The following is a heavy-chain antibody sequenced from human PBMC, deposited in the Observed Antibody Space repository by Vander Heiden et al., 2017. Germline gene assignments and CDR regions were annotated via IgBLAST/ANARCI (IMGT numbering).Heavy chain of an antibody. Sequence: QVQLQESGPGLVKPSETLSLTCTVSGGPISSYYWSWVRQPAGKGLEWIGRIYTSGSTNYNPSLKSRVTMSVDTSKNQFSLKLSSVTAADTAVYYCARGKFWLPGNYYYGMDVWGQGTAVTVSS. CDR3: ARGKFWLPGNYYYGMDV. V-gene: IGHV4-4*07. CDR1: GGPISSYY. CDR2: IYTSGST. D-gene: IGHD3-3*01. J-gene: IGHJ6*02.